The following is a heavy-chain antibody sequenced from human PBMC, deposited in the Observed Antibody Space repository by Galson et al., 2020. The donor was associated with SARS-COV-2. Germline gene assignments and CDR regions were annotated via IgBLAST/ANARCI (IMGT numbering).Heavy chain of an antibody. Sequence: GGSLRLSCAASGFTFSSYSMNWVRQAPGKGLEWVSSISSSSSYIYYADSVKGRFTISRDNAKNSLYLQMNSLRAEDTAVYYCARAIGPARPGVGYYYYGMDVWGQGTTVTVSS. CDR3: ARAIGPARPGVGYYYYGMDV. CDR1: GFTFSSYS. D-gene: IGHD3-3*01. V-gene: IGHV3-21*01. CDR2: ISSSSSYI. J-gene: IGHJ6*02.